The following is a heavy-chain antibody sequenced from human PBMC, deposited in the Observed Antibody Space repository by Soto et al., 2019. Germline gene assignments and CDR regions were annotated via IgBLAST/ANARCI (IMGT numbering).Heavy chain of an antibody. CDR1: GFTFSSYS. CDR2: ISSSSTTK. D-gene: IGHD5-12*01. Sequence: SCAASGFTFSSYSMNWVRQAPGKGLEWVSYISSSSTTKYYADSVKGRFTISRDNAKNSLYLQMNSLKTEDTAVYYCTRIGYSGYGRLGMDVWGQGTTVTVSS. J-gene: IGHJ6*02. CDR3: TRIGYSGYGRLGMDV. V-gene: IGHV3-48*01.